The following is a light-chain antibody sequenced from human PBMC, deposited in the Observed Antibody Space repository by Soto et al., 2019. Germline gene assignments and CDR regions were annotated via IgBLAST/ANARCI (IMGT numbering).Light chain of an antibody. Sequence: EIVMTQSPATLSVSPGERATLSCRASQSVSSKLAWFQHKPGQTPRLLIYGASTRATGVPARFSGSGSGTEFTLTIASLQSEDFAVYYCQQYNNWLRTFGPGTKVDI. CDR3: QQYNNWLRT. CDR2: GAS. CDR1: QSVSSK. V-gene: IGKV3-15*01. J-gene: IGKJ3*01.